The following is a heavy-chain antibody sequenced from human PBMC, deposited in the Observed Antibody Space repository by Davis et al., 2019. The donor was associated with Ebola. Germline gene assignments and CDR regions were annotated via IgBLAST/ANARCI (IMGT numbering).Heavy chain of an antibody. CDR3: ARDRGYTWGGMDV. V-gene: IGHV1-69*04. J-gene: IGHJ6*02. D-gene: IGHD1-1*01. CDR1: GGTFSSYA. CDR2: IIPILGIA. Sequence: AASVKVSCKASGGTFSSYAISWVRQAPGQGLEWMGRIIPILGIANYAQKLQGRVTMTTDTSTSTAYMELRSLRSDDTAVYYCARDRGYTWGGMDVWGQGTTVTVSS.